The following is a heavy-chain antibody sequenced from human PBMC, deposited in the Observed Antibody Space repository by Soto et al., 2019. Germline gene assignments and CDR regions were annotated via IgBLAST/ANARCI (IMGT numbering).Heavy chain of an antibody. Sequence: SETLSLTCTVSGGSISSGDYYWSWIRQPPGKGLEWIGYIYYSGSTYYNPSLRSRVTISVDTSKNQFSLKLSSVTAADTAVYYCARSSPRGWELQAHAFDIWGQGTMVTVSS. CDR3: ARSSPRGWELQAHAFDI. D-gene: IGHD1-26*01. CDR1: GGSISSGDYY. J-gene: IGHJ3*02. V-gene: IGHV4-30-4*01. CDR2: IYYSGST.